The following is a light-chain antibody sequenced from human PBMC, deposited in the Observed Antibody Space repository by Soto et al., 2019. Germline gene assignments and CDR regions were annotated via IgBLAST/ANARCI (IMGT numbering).Light chain of an antibody. CDR1: RSDIGAYNF. CDR2: DVN. J-gene: IGLJ2*01. CDR3: TLWTTSTTMI. V-gene: IGLV2-14*03. Sequence: QYVLTQPASVSGSPGQSITISCTGTRSDIGAYNFVSWYQQHPGEVPKLILYDVNVRPSGVSNRFSGSKSGNTASLTISGLQAEDEADYYCTLWTTSTTMIFGGGTKVTVL.